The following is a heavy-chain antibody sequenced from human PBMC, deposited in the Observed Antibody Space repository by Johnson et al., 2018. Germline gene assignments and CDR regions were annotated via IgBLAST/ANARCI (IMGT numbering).Heavy chain of an antibody. D-gene: IGHD6-13*01. Sequence: VQLVQSGGGLVQPGGSLRLSCAASGFTFSSYSMNWVRQAPGKGLEWVSSIPSSSSYIYYADSVKGRFSIPRDNAKNPLSLQMNSLRAEETAVYYCARTAAGNWFDPWGQGTLVTVSS. CDR3: ARTAAGNWFDP. CDR1: GFTFSSYS. CDR2: IPSSSSYI. V-gene: IGHV3-21*01. J-gene: IGHJ5*02.